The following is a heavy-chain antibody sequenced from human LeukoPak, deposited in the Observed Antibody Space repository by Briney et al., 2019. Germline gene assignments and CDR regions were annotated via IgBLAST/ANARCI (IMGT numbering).Heavy chain of an antibody. CDR2: IYYSGST. CDR3: ARDNYRYPSIGWFDP. V-gene: IGHV4-59*01. CDR1: GGSISSYY. D-gene: IGHD1-7*01. Sequence: SETLSPTCTVSGGSISSYYWSWIRQPPGKGLEWIGYIYYSGSTNYNPSLKSRVTISVDTSKNQFSLKLSSVTAADTAVYYCARDNYRYPSIGWFDPWGQGTLVTVSS. J-gene: IGHJ5*02.